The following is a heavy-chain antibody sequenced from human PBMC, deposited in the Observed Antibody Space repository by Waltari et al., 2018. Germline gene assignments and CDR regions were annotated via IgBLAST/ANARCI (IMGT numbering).Heavy chain of an antibody. CDR1: GGSISSSRYY. CDR3: ARESVGSSSGFDY. V-gene: IGHV4-39*07. Sequence: QLQLQESGPGLVKPSETLSLTCTVSGGSISSSRYYWGWVRQPPGKGLEWIGSSYYSAITYYNPSLKGRVTISVDTSKNQFSLKLSAVTAADTAVYYCARESVGSSSGFDYWGQGTLVTVSS. D-gene: IGHD6-6*01. CDR2: SYYSAIT. J-gene: IGHJ4*02.